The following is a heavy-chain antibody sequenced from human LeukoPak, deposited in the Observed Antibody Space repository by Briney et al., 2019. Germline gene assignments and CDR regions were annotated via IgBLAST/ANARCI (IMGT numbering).Heavy chain of an antibody. D-gene: IGHD4-17*01. V-gene: IGHV3-48*02. J-gene: IGHJ4*02. Sequence: PGGSLRLSCAASGFTFSSSDMNWVRQAPGKGLEWVSYITSSSSTICYADSVKGRFTISRDNAKNSLYLQMNNLRNQDTAVYYCARDRDGDPSFEYWGQGTLVTVSS. CDR2: ITSSSSTI. CDR3: ARDRDGDPSFEY. CDR1: GFTFSSSD.